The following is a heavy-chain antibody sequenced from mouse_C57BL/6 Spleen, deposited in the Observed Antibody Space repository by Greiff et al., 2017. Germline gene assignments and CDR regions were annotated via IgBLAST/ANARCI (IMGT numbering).Heavy chain of an antibody. Sequence: VQLQQPGAELVRPGSSVKLSCKASGYTFTSYWMDWVKQRPGQGLEWIGNIYPSDSETHYNQKFKDKATLTVDKSSSTAYMQLSSLTSEDSAVYYCARGTTVEAFDYWGQGTTLTVSS. CDR3: ARGTTVEAFDY. J-gene: IGHJ2*01. D-gene: IGHD1-1*01. CDR2: IYPSDSET. V-gene: IGHV1-61*01. CDR1: GYTFTSYW.